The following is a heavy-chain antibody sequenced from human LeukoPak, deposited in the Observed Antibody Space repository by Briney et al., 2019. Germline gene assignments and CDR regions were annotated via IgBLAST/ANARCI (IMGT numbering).Heavy chain of an antibody. CDR2: INHSGST. D-gene: IGHD2-2*02. V-gene: IGHV4-34*01. J-gene: IGHJ5*02. Sequence: ETLSLTCAVYGGSFSGYYWSWIRQPPGKGLEWIGEINHSGSTNYNPSLKSRVTISVDTSKNQFSLKLSSVTAADTAVYYCARRVVPAAIRNNWFDPWGQGTLVTVSS. CDR3: ARRVVPAAIRNNWFDP. CDR1: GGSFSGYY.